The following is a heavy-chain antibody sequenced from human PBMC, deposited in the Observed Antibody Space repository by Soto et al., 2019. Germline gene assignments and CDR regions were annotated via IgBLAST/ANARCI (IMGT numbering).Heavy chain of an antibody. CDR3: ARDFRIFGVVIVWDYYGMDV. J-gene: IGHJ6*02. D-gene: IGHD3-3*01. Sequence: SVKVSSKASGGTLSSYAISWVRQAPGQGLEWMGGIIPIFGTANYAQKFQGRVTITADESTSTAYMELSSLRSEDTAVYYCARDFRIFGVVIVWDYYGMDVWGQGTTVTVS. V-gene: IGHV1-69*13. CDR1: GGTLSSYA. CDR2: IIPIFGTA.